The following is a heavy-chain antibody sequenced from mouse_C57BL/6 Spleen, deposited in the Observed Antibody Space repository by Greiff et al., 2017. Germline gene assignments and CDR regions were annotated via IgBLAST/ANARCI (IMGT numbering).Heavy chain of an antibody. CDR3: ARALLLLRYFDY. D-gene: IGHD1-1*01. J-gene: IGHJ2*01. CDR1: GYTFTSYW. V-gene: IGHV1-64*01. CDR2: IHPNSGST. Sequence: QVQLQQPGAELVKPGASVKLSCKASGYTFTSYWMHWVKQRPGQGLEWIGMIHPNSGSTNYNEKFKSKATLTVDKSSSTAYMQLSSLTSEDSAVYYCARALLLLRYFDYWGQGTTLTVSS.